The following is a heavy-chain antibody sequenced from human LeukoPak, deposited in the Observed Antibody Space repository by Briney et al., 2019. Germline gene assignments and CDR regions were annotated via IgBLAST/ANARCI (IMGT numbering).Heavy chain of an antibody. Sequence: PGRSLRLSCAASGFTFSSYGMHWVRQAPGKGLEWVAVIWYDGSNKYYADSVKGRFTISRDNSKNTLYLQMNSLRAEDTAVYYCASEETTNGGWTPNYWGQGTLVTVSS. CDR3: ASEETTNGGWTPNY. CDR2: IWYDGSNK. V-gene: IGHV3-33*01. D-gene: IGHD6-19*01. CDR1: GFTFSSYG. J-gene: IGHJ4*02.